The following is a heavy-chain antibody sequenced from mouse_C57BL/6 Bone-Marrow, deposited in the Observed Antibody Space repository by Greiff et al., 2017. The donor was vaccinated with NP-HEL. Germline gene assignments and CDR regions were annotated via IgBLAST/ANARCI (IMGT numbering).Heavy chain of an antibody. CDR1: GFTFSDYG. Sequence: DVMLVESGGGLVKPGGSLKLSCAASGFTFSDYGMHWVRQAPEKGLEWVAYISSGSSTIYYADTVKGRFTISRDNAKNTLLLQMTRLRSEDTAMYYCARIYYDYDGSHAMDYWGQGTSVTVSS. CDR3: ARIYYDYDGSHAMDY. D-gene: IGHD2-4*01. V-gene: IGHV5-17*01. J-gene: IGHJ4*01. CDR2: ISSGSSTI.